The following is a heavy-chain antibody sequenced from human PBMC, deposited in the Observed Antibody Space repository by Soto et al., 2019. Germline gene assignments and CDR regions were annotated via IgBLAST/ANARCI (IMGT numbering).Heavy chain of an antibody. J-gene: IGHJ6*02. CDR2: IYYSGST. Sequence: QVQLQESGPGLVKPSQTLSLTCTVSGGSISSGGYYWSWIRQHPGKGLEWIGYIYYSGSTYYNPPLKSRVTISVDTPKTKFSLKLSSVTAADTAVYYCARHNYDSSGTAVDVWGQGTTVTVSS. V-gene: IGHV4-31*03. CDR1: GGSISSGGYY. D-gene: IGHD3-22*01. CDR3: ARHNYDSSGTAVDV.